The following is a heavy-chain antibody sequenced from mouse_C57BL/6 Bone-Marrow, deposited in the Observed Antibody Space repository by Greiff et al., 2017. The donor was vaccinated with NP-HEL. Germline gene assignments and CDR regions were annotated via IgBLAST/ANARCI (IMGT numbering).Heavy chain of an antibody. CDR1: GFTFSSYG. CDR3: ARRIEYYAMDY. CDR2: ISSGGSYT. V-gene: IGHV5-6*02. J-gene: IGHJ4*01. Sequence: EVKLQESGGDLVKPGGSLKLSCAASGFTFSSYGMSWVRQTPDKRLEWVATISSGGSYTYYPDSVKGRFTISRDNAKNTLYLQMSSLKSEDTAMYYCARRIEYYAMDYWGQGTSVTVSS.